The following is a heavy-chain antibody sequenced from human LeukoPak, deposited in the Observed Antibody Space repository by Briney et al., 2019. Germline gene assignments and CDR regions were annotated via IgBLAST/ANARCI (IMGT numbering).Heavy chain of an antibody. CDR3: ARDKVGVIPLFDY. CDR2: LSGSGGNT. D-gene: IGHD3-10*01. CDR1: GFXFSSYA. J-gene: IGHJ4*01. Sequence: GGSLRLSCGASGFXFSSYAMSWVRQAPGRGLEWVSTLSGSGGNTYYADSVRGRFTISRDNSKNTLYLQMNSLGAEDTALYFCARDKVGVIPLFDYRGHGTLVTVSS. V-gene: IGHV3-23*01.